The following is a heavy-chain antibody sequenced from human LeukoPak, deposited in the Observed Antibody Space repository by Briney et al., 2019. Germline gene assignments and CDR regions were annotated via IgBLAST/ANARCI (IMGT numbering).Heavy chain of an antibody. CDR2: ISYDGSNK. Sequence: GGSLSLSCAASGFTFSSYAMHWVRQAPGKGLEWVAVISYDGSNKYYADSVKGRFTISRDNSKNTLYLQMNSLRAEDTAVYYCARDRLITYYYDSSGYYPGYWGQGTLVTVSS. CDR3: ARDRLITYYYDSSGYYPGY. J-gene: IGHJ4*02. V-gene: IGHV3-30*04. CDR1: GFTFSSYA. D-gene: IGHD3-22*01.